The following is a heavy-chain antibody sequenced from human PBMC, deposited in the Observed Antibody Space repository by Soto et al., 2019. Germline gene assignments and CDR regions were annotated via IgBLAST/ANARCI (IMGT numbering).Heavy chain of an antibody. J-gene: IGHJ6*02. D-gene: IGHD1-1*01. V-gene: IGHV3-48*02. Sequence: PVGSLRLSCAASGFSFSWSTMNWVRQAPGKGLEWVSYISSGSTTIYYAESVKGRFTISRDNGKNSLYLQMNSLRDEDTAVYYCARVRRNDASDYYGMDVWGQGTTVTVSS. CDR3: ARVRRNDASDYYGMDV. CDR1: GFSFSWST. CDR2: ISSGSTTI.